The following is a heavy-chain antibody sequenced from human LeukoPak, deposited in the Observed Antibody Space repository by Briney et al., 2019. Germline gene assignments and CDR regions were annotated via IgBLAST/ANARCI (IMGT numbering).Heavy chain of an antibody. J-gene: IGHJ5*02. D-gene: IGHD6-13*01. Sequence: SETLSLTCAVYGGSFSGYYWSWIRQPPGKGLEWIGEINHSGSTNYNPSLKSRVTISVDTSKNQFSLKLSSVTAAGTAVYYCARFPPIAAAGRNWFDPWGQGTLVTVSS. CDR1: GGSFSGYY. CDR2: INHSGST. CDR3: ARFPPIAAAGRNWFDP. V-gene: IGHV4-34*01.